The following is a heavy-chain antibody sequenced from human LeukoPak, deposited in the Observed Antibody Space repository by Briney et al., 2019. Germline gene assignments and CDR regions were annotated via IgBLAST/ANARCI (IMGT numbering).Heavy chain of an antibody. D-gene: IGHD2-8*01. V-gene: IGHV1-2*02. CDR2: INPNSGGT. Sequence: ASVKVSCKASGYTFTDYYIHWVRQAPGQGLEWMGWINPNSGGTNYAQKFQGKVTMTRDTSISTAYMELSRLRSDDTAVYYCARKPVGTNGLNYWGQGTLVTVSS. CDR1: GYTFTDYY. J-gene: IGHJ4*02. CDR3: ARKPVGTNGLNY.